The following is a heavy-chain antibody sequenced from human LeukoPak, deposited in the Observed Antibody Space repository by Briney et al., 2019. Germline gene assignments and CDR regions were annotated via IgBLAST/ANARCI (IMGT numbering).Heavy chain of an antibody. Sequence: GGSLRLSCAASGFTFSSYSMNWVRQAPGKGLEWVSSISSSSSYIYYADSVKGRFTISRDNAKNSLYLQMNSLRAEDTAVYYCARDSYSSSHYYYYGMDVWGQGTTVTVSS. J-gene: IGHJ6*02. CDR2: ISSSSSYI. V-gene: IGHV3-21*01. D-gene: IGHD5-18*01. CDR1: GFTFSSYS. CDR3: ARDSYSSSHYYYYGMDV.